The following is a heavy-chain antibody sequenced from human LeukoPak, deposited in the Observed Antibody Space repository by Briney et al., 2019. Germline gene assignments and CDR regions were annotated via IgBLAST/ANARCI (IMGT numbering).Heavy chain of an antibody. Sequence: PSETLSLTCTVSGGSISTNNYYWNWIRQSPGKGLEWIGYIYYTGSTKYNPSLQSRVTISVDKSENQFSLNLYSVTAADTAVYYCARVGYYDSSGYLDYWGQGTQVTVSS. CDR3: ARVGYYDSSGYLDY. CDR2: IYYTGST. CDR1: GGSISTNNYY. D-gene: IGHD3-22*01. V-gene: IGHV4-61*05. J-gene: IGHJ4*02.